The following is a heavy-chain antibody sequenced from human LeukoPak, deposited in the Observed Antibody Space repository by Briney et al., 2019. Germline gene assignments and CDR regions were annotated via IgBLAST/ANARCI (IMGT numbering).Heavy chain of an antibody. CDR3: ASSDFWSGYYIDY. V-gene: IGHV4-61*02. Sequence: SETLSLTCTVSGGSISSGSYYWSWIRQPAGKGLEWIGRIYTSGSTIYNPSLKSRVTISVDTSKNQFSLKLSSVTAADTAVYYCASSDFWSGYYIDYWGQGTLVTVSS. CDR1: GGSISSGSYY. D-gene: IGHD3-3*01. CDR2: IYTSGST. J-gene: IGHJ4*02.